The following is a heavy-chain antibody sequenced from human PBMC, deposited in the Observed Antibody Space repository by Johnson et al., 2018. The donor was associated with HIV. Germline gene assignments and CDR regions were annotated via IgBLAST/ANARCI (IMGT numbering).Heavy chain of an antibody. CDR2: ISGSGGRT. D-gene: IGHD3-22*01. CDR3: AKDLFGGVIVVGAFDI. CDR1: GFTFSRHA. V-gene: IGHV3-23*01. Sequence: EVLLLESGGGLVQSGGSLRLSCAASGFTFSRHAMSWVSQAPGKGLDWVSAISGSGGRTYYGDSVKGRFTISRDNSKNTLYLQMKSLRAEDTAVYYCAKDLFGGVIVVGAFDIWGQGTMVTVSS. J-gene: IGHJ3*02.